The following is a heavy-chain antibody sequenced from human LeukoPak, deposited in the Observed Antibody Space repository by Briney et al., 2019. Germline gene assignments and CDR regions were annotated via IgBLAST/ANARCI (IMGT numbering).Heavy chain of an antibody. D-gene: IGHD3-10*01. J-gene: IGHJ3*02. CDR3: AKDKELLWFGDDAFDI. CDR2: ISWNSGSI. V-gene: IGHV3-9*01. Sequence: PGRSLRLSCAASGFTFDDYAMHWVRQAPGKGLERVSGISWNSGSIGYADSVKGRFTISRDNAKNSLYLQMNSLRAEDTALYYCAKDKELLWFGDDAFDIWGQGTMVTVSS. CDR1: GFTFDDYA.